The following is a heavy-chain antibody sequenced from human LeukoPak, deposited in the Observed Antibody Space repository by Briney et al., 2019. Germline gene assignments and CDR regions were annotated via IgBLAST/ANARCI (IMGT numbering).Heavy chain of an antibody. J-gene: IGHJ6*03. Sequence: GGSLRLSCVASGFTLSSYNMKWVRQAPGKRLEWVSSISWRNIDIEYADSVKGRFTISRDNDKKSLYLQMNSLRVEDTAVYYCARVYSSTWYSGYLHMDVWGKGTTVTVSS. CDR3: ARVYSSTWYSGYLHMDV. D-gene: IGHD6-13*01. V-gene: IGHV3-21*01. CDR2: ISWRNIDI. CDR1: GFTLSSYN.